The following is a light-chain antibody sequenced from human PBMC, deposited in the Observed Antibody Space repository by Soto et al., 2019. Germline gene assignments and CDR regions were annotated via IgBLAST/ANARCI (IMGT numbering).Light chain of an antibody. CDR1: SSDVGGYNY. CDR3: SSYAGSKNLV. J-gene: IGLJ2*01. Sequence: QSALTHPPSASGSPGQSVTISCTGTSSDVGGYNYVSWYQQHPGKAPKLMIYEVSKWPSGVPDRFSGSKSGNTASLTVSGLQAEDEADYYCSSYAGSKNLVFGGGTKLTVL. V-gene: IGLV2-8*01. CDR2: EVS.